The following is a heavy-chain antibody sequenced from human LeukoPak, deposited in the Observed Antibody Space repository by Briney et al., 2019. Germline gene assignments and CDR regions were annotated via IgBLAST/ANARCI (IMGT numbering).Heavy chain of an antibody. CDR2: LNHQGYN. Sequence: TLSLTCGVSGGSVRSTYYLSWVRQPPGKGLEWMGELNHQGYNNYNPSFMGRHPIQGDVHEHHLSLHLTSVIAADAAVYYCAREGGPYRPLDYSGQGTLVTVSS. CDR3: AREGGPYRPLDY. V-gene: IGHV4-4*02. J-gene: IGHJ4*02. CDR1: GGSVRSTYY.